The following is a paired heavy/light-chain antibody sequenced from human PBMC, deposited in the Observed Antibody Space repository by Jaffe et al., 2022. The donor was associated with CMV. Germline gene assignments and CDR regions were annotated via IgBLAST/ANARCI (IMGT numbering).Light chain of an antibody. V-gene: IGLV3-21*01. CDR2: SDS. CDR3: QVWDIYSDHWV. Sequence: SYVLTQPPSVSEAPGKTARISCGGNNIGSKSVHWYQQKPGQAPVLVMYSDSDRPSGITERFSGSKSGSMATLTISRVEAGDEAAYYCQVWDIYSDHWVFGGGTMLTVL. J-gene: IGLJ3*02. CDR1: NIGSKS.
Heavy chain of an antibody. CDR2: ISGSGGTI. D-gene: IGHD2-15*01. J-gene: IGHJ5*01. Sequence: EVQLVDSGGGLVQPGGSLRLSCEASGFIFNRYAMTWVRQGPGRGLEWVSSISGSGGTIYSADSVKGRFTISRDNSKNTLYLAMSSLRAEDTAMYYCARERDIAVANNWFDSWGQGTLVTVSS. V-gene: IGHV3-23*04. CDR3: ARERDIAVANNWFDS. CDR1: GFIFNRYA.